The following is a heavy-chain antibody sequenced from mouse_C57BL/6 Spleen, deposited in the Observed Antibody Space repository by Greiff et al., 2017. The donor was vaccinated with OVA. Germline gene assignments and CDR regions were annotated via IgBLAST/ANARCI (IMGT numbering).Heavy chain of an antibody. CDR3: ARKDYGSSFAY. CDR2: INPYNGGT. CDR1: GYTFTDYY. J-gene: IGHJ3*01. V-gene: IGHV1-19*01. Sequence: EVKLVESGPVLVKPGASVKMSCKASGYTFTDYYMNWVKQSHGKSLEWIGVINPYNGGTSYNQKFKGKATLTVDKSSSTAYMELNSLTSEDSAVYYCARKDYGSSFAYWGQGTLVTVSA. D-gene: IGHD1-1*01.